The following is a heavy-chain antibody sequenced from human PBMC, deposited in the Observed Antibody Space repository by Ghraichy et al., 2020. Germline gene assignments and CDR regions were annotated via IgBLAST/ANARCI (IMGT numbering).Heavy chain of an antibody. V-gene: IGHV3-49*03. J-gene: IGHJ5*02. CDR2: IRSKAYGGTT. Sequence: GESLNISCTASGFTFGDYAMSWFRQAPGKGLEWVSFIRSKAYGGTTEYAASVKGRFTISRDDSKSIAYLLLNSLKTEDTAVYYCTRVPCTGGVCGWFDPWGQGTLVTVSS. CDR3: TRVPCTGGVCGWFDP. CDR1: GFTFGDYA. D-gene: IGHD2-8*02.